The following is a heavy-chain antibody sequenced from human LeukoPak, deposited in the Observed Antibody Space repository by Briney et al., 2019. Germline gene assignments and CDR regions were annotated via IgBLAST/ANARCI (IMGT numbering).Heavy chain of an antibody. V-gene: IGHV3-33*06. CDR1: GFTFSSYG. Sequence: GGSLRLSCAASGFTFSSYGMHWVRPAPGKGLEWVAVIWYDGSNKYYADSVKGRFTISRDNSKNTLYLQMNSLRAEDTAVYYCAKDQDHDYGDYGWVDYWGQGTLVTVSS. CDR3: AKDQDHDYGDYGWVDY. J-gene: IGHJ4*02. CDR2: IWYDGSNK. D-gene: IGHD4-17*01.